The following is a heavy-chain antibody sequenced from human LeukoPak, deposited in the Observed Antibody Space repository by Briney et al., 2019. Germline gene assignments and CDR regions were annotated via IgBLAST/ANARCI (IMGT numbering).Heavy chain of an antibody. D-gene: IGHD2-15*01. J-gene: IGHJ3*01. CDR2: INPNTVDT. Sequence: ASVKVSCKASGYPFIDYYLHWVRQAPGQGLEWMGCINPNTVDTNSAQNFQGRVIMTRDTSITTAYMELSRLKSDDTALYYCASKGAGHCYDASCMGSFDLWGQGTTVAVSS. V-gene: IGHV1-2*02. CDR1: GYPFIDYY. CDR3: ASKGAGHCYDASCMGSFDL.